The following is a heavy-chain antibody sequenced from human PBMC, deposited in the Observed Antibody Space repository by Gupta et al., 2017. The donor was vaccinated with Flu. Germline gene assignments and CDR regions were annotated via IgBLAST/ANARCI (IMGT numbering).Heavy chain of an antibody. CDR2: ISSGGYTK. J-gene: IGHJ6*02. V-gene: IGHV3-48*03. Sequence: EVQLVESGGGLVQPGGSLRPSCAASGFDFSIHEMNWVRQSPGKGLEWVAYISSGGYTKYYADSVKGRFTISRDNAKTSLYLHMNSLRSEDTGVYYCARDPYNSLFYYTLDVWGQGTTVTVSS. CDR1: GFDFSIHE. D-gene: IGHD1-1*01. CDR3: ARDPYNSLFYYTLDV.